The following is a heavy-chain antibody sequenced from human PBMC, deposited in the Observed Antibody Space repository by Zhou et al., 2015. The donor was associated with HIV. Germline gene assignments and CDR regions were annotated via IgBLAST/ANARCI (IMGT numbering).Heavy chain of an antibody. CDR1: GYTFTTYY. CDR3: ARPPAPVAGHGVLDY. D-gene: IGHD6-19*01. Sequence: QVQLVQSGAEVKKPGASVKVSCKASGYTFTTYYMNWVRQAPGQGLEWMGIINPSGGTPSYAQKFQGRVTMTRDTSTSTVYMELSSLRIDDTAVYYCARPPAPVAGHGVLDYWGQGTLVTVSS. J-gene: IGHJ4*02. V-gene: IGHV1-46*01. CDR2: INPSGGTP.